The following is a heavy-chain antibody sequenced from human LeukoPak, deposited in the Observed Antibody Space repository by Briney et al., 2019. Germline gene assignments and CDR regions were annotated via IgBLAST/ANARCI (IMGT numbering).Heavy chain of an antibody. CDR2: IWYDGSNK. CDR1: GFTFSSYG. CDR3: ARVAEQWLMSTDY. Sequence: GGSLRLSCAASGFTFSSYGMHWVRQAPGKGLEWVAVIWYDGSNKYYADSVKGRFTISRDNSKNTLYLQMNSLRAEDTAVYYCARVAEQWLMSTDYWGQGTLVTVSS. J-gene: IGHJ4*02. D-gene: IGHD6-19*01. V-gene: IGHV3-33*01.